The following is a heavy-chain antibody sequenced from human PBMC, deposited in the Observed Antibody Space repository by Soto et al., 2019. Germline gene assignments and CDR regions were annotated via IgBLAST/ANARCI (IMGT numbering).Heavy chain of an antibody. CDR1: GGSISSYY. Sequence: SETLSLTCTVSGGSISSYYWSWIRQPPGKGLEWIGYIYYSGSTNYNPSLKSRVTISVDTSKNQFSLKLSSVTAADTAVYYCARAYDFWSGYSFDPWGQGTLVTVSS. J-gene: IGHJ5*02. V-gene: IGHV4-59*01. CDR3: ARAYDFWSGYSFDP. D-gene: IGHD3-3*01. CDR2: IYYSGST.